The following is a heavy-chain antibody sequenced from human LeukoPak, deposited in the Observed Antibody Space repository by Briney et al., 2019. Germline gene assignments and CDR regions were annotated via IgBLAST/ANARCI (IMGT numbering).Heavy chain of an antibody. D-gene: IGHD1-1*01. Sequence: ASVKVSCKTSGYTFSNYGISWVRQAPGQGLEWMGWITAYNGNRLYAQRFQGRITFTTDTSTSTSYMELRSLEYDDTAIYYCARDNDKVVDHWGQGTLVTVSS. J-gene: IGHJ4*01. CDR2: ITAYNGNR. V-gene: IGHV1-18*01. CDR3: ARDNDKVVDH. CDR1: GYTFSNYG.